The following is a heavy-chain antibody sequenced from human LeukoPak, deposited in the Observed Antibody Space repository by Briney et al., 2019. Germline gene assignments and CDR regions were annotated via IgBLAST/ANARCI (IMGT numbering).Heavy chain of an antibody. V-gene: IGHV1-69*06. J-gene: IGHJ5*02. CDR1: GGTFSSYA. CDR3: ARGNDILTGYHNWFDP. Sequence: ASVKVSCKASGGTFSSYAISWVRQAPGQGLEWMGGIIPIFGTANYAQKFQGRVTITADKSTSTAYMELSSLRSEDTAVYYCARGNDILTGYHNWFDPWGQGTLVTVSS. D-gene: IGHD3-9*01. CDR2: IIPIFGTA.